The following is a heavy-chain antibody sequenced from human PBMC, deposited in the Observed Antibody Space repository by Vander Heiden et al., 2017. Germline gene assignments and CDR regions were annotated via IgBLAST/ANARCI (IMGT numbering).Heavy chain of an antibody. Sequence: EVQLVESGGGLVKPGGSLRLSCAASGFPFGSYTMNWVRQAPGKGLEWVSSISSSSSYIYYADSVKGRFTIFRDNAKNSLYLQMNRLRAEDTAVHYCARVRLRLGELSPAYYFDYWGQGTLVTVSS. D-gene: IGHD3-16*02. J-gene: IGHJ4*02. CDR2: ISSSSSYI. CDR3: ARVRLRLGELSPAYYFDY. V-gene: IGHV3-21*01. CDR1: GFPFGSYT.